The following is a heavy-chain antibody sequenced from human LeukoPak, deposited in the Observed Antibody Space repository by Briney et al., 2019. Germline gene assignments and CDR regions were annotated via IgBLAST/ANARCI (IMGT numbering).Heavy chain of an antibody. CDR2: ISSGSTTI. CDR3: ARSVVVVPADSPGGY. Sequence: GASVKVSCKASGYTFSDYYMSWIRQAPGKGLEWVSYISSGSTTIYYADSVKGRFTISRDNAKNSLFLQMNSLRAEDTAVYYCARSVVVVPADSPGGYWGQGTLVTVSS. J-gene: IGHJ4*02. D-gene: IGHD2-2*01. V-gene: IGHV3-11*04. CDR1: GYTFSDYY.